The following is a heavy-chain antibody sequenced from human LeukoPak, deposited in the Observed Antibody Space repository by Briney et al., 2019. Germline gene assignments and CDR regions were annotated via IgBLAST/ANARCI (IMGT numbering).Heavy chain of an antibody. CDR1: GFTVSSNY. V-gene: IGHV3-66*01. J-gene: IGHJ3*02. CDR2: IYSGGTT. Sequence: GGSLRLSCAASGFTVSSNYMSWVRQAPGKGLEWVSVIYSGGTTHYADSVKGRFTISRDNSKNTLYLQMNSLRAEDAAVYYCARVSYYYDSSGYLAGAFDIWGQGTMVTVSS. CDR3: ARVSYYYDSSGYLAGAFDI. D-gene: IGHD3-22*01.